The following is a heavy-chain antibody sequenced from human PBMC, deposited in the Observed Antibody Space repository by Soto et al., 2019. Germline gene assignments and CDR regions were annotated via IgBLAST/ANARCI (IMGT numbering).Heavy chain of an antibody. Sequence: QVQLVQSGAEVKRPGASVKVSCKASGYTFTTYYMHWVRQAPGQGLEWLGIINPNGGSTTYAQKFQGRVTMTRDTSTSTVYLEVSSLRSEDTAVYCCARAGYCSGGTCFHGNCDYWGQGTLVTVSA. V-gene: IGHV1-46*01. CDR2: INPNGGST. CDR3: ARAGYCSGGTCFHGNCDY. CDR1: GYTFTTYY. D-gene: IGHD2-15*01. J-gene: IGHJ4*02.